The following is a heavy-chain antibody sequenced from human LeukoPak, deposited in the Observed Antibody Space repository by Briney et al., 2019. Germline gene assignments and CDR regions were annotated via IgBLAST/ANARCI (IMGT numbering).Heavy chain of an antibody. CDR2: IHHIGST. D-gene: IGHD1-20*01. CDR3: ARAGWIITSGIDY. Sequence: SETLSLTCGVSGYSISRGYYWAWIRPPPGRGLEGIGTIHHIGSTYYNPSLESRVTISVDTSKNEFSLNLNSVTAADTAVYYCARAGWIITSGIDYWGQGALVTVSS. V-gene: IGHV4-38-2*01. J-gene: IGHJ4*02. CDR1: GYSISRGYY.